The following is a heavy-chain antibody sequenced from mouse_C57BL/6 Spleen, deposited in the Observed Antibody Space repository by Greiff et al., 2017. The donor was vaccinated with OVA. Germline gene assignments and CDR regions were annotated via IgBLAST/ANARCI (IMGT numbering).Heavy chain of an antibody. CDR1: GYTFTDYY. J-gene: IGHJ3*01. CDR2: INPNNGGT. CDR3: ARRGYYGWFAY. V-gene: IGHV1-26*01. Sequence: EVQLQQSGPELVKPGASVKISCKASGYTFTDYYMNWVKQSHGKSLEWIGDINPNNGGTSYNQKFKGKATLTVDKSSSTAYMELRSLTSEDSAVYYCARRGYYGWFAYWGQGTLVTVSA. D-gene: IGHD1-1*01.